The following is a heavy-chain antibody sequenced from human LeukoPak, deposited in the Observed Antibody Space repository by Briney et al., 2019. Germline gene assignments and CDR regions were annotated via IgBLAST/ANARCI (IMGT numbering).Heavy chain of an antibody. Sequence: GGSLRLSCAASGFSFSTSSMNWVRQAPGKGLEWISYISSSSSAIYYADSVKGRFTISRDNAKNSLYLQMNSLRAEDTAVYYCARVLRSSGWYEGPSGFDYWGQGTLVTVSS. CDR3: ARVLRSSGWYEGPSGFDY. CDR1: GFSFSTSS. J-gene: IGHJ4*02. V-gene: IGHV3-48*01. D-gene: IGHD6-19*01. CDR2: ISSSSSAI.